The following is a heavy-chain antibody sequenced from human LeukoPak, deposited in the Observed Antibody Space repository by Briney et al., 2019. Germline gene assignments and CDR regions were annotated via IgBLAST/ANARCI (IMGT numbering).Heavy chain of an antibody. J-gene: IGHJ6*02. D-gene: IGHD6-13*01. CDR3: ARGPGDQYSSSWYYYYGVDV. V-gene: IGHV3-66*01. CDR2: IYSGGST. CDR1: GFTFSSYA. Sequence: GGSLRLSCAASGFTFSSYAMSWVRQAPGKGLEWVSVIYSGGSTYYADSVKGRFTISRDNSKNTLYLQMNSLRAEDTAVYYCARGPGDQYSSSWYYYYGVDVWGQGTTVTVSS.